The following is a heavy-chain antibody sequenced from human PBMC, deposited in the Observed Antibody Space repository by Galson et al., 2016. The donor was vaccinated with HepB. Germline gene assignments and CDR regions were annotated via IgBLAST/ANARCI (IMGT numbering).Heavy chain of an antibody. J-gene: IGHJ3*01. CDR1: GFTFSKFS. CDR2: IGSSGSPI. D-gene: IGHD3-3*01. CDR3: AWGLYYNSFDL. V-gene: IGHV3-48*02. Sequence: SLRLSCAASGFTFSKFSMDWVRQAPGKGLEWLSHIGSSGSPIYYADSVKGRFTISRDNARDSVWLQMNSLRDDDTAVYYCAWGLYYNSFDLWGQGTMVTVSS.